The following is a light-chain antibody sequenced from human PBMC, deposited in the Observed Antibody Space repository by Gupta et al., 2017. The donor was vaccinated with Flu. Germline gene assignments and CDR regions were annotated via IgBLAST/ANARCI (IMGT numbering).Light chain of an antibody. J-gene: IGKJ1*01. CDR3: MQALQTLWT. V-gene: IGKV2-28*01. Sequence: VTAGEPASISCRSSQSLLHSNGYNYLDWYLQKPGQSPQLLIYLGSNRASGVPDRFSGSGSGTDFTLKISRVEAEDVGVYYCMQALQTLWTFGQGTKVEIK. CDR2: LGS. CDR1: QSLLHSNGYNY.